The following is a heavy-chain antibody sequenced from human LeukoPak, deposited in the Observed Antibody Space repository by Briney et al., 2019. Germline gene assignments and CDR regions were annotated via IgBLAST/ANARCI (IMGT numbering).Heavy chain of an antibody. CDR2: ITSGGDYI. Sequence: RGSLRLSCAASGFTFTTFNMNWVRQAPGKWLEWVSSITSGGDYIYYADSVKGRFTTSRDNAKNSLSLQLSSLRVEDTAVYYCARGHYDVLAASYKWTPDYWGQGTLVTVSS. D-gene: IGHD3-9*01. CDR1: GFTFTTFN. CDR3: ARGHYDVLAASYKWTPDY. V-gene: IGHV3-21*01. J-gene: IGHJ4*02.